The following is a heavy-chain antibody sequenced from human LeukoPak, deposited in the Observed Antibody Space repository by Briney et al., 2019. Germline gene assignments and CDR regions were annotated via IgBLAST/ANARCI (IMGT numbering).Heavy chain of an antibody. Sequence: SVKVSCKASGGTLSSYAISWVRQAPGQGLEWMGGIIPIFGTANYAQKFQGRVTITADKSTSTAYMELSSLRSEDTAVYYCARDTFRNSAATRGLPDYWGQGTLVTVSS. D-gene: IGHD2-2*01. V-gene: IGHV1-69*06. CDR2: IIPIFGTA. CDR1: GGTLSSYA. CDR3: ARDTFRNSAATRGLPDY. J-gene: IGHJ4*02.